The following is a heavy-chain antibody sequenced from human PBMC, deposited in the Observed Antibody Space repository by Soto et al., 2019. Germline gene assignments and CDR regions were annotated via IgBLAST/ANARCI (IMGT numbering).Heavy chain of an antibody. CDR2: IYYSGST. CDR3: GRISSHGVYAY. D-gene: IGHD4-17*01. CDR1: GGSISSYY. Sequence: SETLSLTCTVSGGSISSYYWSWIRQPPGKGLEWIGYIYYSGSTNYNPSLKSRVTISVDTSKNQFSLKLSSVTAADTAVYYCGRISSHGVYAYWGQGSLVTVSA. J-gene: IGHJ4*02. V-gene: IGHV4-59*08.